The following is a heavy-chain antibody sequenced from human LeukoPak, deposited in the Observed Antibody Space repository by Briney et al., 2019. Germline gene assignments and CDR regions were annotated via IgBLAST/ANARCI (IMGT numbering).Heavy chain of an antibody. J-gene: IGHJ4*02. CDR2: INSDGSST. CDR3: AGLRGRYSSSWALGY. D-gene: IGHD6-13*01. CDR1: GFTFSSYW. Sequence: GGSLRLSCAASGFTFSSYWMHWVRQAPGKGLVWVSRINSDGSSTSYADSVKGRFTISGDNAKNTLYLQMNSLRAEDTAVYYCAGLRGRYSSSWALGYWGQGTLVTVSS. V-gene: IGHV3-74*01.